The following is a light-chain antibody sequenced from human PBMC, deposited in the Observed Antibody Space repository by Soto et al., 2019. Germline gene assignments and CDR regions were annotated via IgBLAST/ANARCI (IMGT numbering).Light chain of an antibody. V-gene: IGLV2-8*01. CDR1: SSDDGGYNY. CDR3: SSYAGSNNFEV. CDR2: EVS. Sequence: QSVLTQPPSASGSPGQSVSISCTGNSSDDGGYNYVPWYQQHPGKAPKLMIYEVSKRPSGVPDRFSGSKSGNTASLTVSGLQAEDEADYYCSSYAGSNNFEVFGTGTKVTVL. J-gene: IGLJ1*01.